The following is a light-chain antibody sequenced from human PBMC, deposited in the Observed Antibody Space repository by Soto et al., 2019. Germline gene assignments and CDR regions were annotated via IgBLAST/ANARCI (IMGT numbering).Light chain of an antibody. CDR1: LRVLYSSNNKSY. J-gene: IGKJ1*01. CDR2: WAF. V-gene: IGKV4-1*01. Sequence: ERATINCKSSLRVLYSSNNKSYLAWYQQKPGQPPKLLIYWAFTRESGVPDRFSGSGSRTDFTLTISSLQAEDGALYYCQQYYTTPWAFGQGTKVDIK. CDR3: QQYYTTPWA.